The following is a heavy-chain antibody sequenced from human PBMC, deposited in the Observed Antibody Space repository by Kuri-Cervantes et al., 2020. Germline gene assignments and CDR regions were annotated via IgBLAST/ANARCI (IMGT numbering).Heavy chain of an antibody. D-gene: IGHD3-10*01. CDR1: GFTFSSYG. V-gene: IGHV3-74*01. CDR3: ARDKGFGELSQYGMDV. Sequence: GGSLRLSCAASGFTFSSYGMHWVRQAPGKGLVWVSRINSDGSSTSYADSVKGRFTISRDNAKNTLYLQMNSLRAEDTAVYYCARDKGFGELSQYGMDVWGQGTTVTVSS. CDR2: INSDGSST. J-gene: IGHJ6*02.